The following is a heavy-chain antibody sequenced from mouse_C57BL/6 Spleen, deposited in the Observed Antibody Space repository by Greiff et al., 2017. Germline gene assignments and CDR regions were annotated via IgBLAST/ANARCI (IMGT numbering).Heavy chain of an antibody. V-gene: IGHV1-55*01. D-gene: IGHD2-4*01. CDR3: SREGYDYDYLDD. CDR1: GYTFTSYW. Sequence: VQLQQPGAELVKPGASVKMSCKASGYTFTSYWITWVKQRPGQGLEWIGDIYPGSGSTNYNEKFKSKATLTVDTSSSTAYMQLSSLPSEDSAVYYCSREGYDYDYLDDWGQGTTLTVPS. CDR2: IYPGSGST. J-gene: IGHJ2*01.